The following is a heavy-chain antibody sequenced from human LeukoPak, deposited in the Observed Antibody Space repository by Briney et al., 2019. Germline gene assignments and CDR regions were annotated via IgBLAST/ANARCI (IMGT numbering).Heavy chain of an antibody. J-gene: IGHJ4*02. V-gene: IGHV3-74*01. CDR1: GFSFSGHW. CDR3: ARGPNSNWSGLDF. D-gene: IGHD6-6*01. CDR2: INPTGSTT. Sequence: GGSLRLSCTASGFSFSGHWMHWARQLPGKGLVWVSRINPTGSTTSYADSVKGRFTVSRDNAKNTLYLQVNNLRAEDTAVYYCARGPNSNWSGLDFWGQGTLLTVSS.